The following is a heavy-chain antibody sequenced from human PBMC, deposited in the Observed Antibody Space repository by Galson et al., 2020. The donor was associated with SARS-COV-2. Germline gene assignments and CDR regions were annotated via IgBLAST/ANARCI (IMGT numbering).Heavy chain of an antibody. J-gene: IGHJ6*03. CDR1: GYTFTGYY. CDR2: INPNSGGT. D-gene: IGHD5-18*01. V-gene: IGHV1-2*02. Sequence: ASVKVSCKASGYTFTGYYMHWVRQAPGQGLEWMGWINPNSGGTNYAQKFQGRVTMTRDTSISTAYMELSRLRSDDTAVYYCARGGDTAMVRGPRKDYYYMDVWGKGTTVTVSS. CDR3: ARGGDTAMVRGPRKDYYYMDV.